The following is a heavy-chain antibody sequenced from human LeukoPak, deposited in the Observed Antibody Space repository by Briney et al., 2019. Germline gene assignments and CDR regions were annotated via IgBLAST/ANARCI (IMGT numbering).Heavy chain of an antibody. D-gene: IGHD3-10*01. CDR1: GGTFSSYA. Sequence: GASVKVSCKASGGTFSSYAISWVRQAPGQGLEWMGGTIPIFGTANYAQKFQGRVTITTDESTSTAYMELSSLRSEDTAVYYCARETLWKDGSGSYMSYWGQGALVTVSS. CDR2: TIPIFGTA. CDR3: ARETLWKDGSGSYMSY. V-gene: IGHV1-69*05. J-gene: IGHJ4*02.